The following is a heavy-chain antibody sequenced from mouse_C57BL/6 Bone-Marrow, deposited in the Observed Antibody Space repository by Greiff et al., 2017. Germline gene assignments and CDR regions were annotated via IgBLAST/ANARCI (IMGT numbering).Heavy chain of an antibody. CDR1: GYTFTSYW. CDR2: IHPNSGST. CDR3: ARSTGTRYFDV. V-gene: IGHV1-64*01. J-gene: IGHJ1*03. Sequence: VQLQQSGAELVKPGASVKLSCKASGYTFTSYWMHWVKQRPGQGLEWIGMIHPNSGSTNYNEKVKSKATLTVDKSSSTAYMQLSSLTSEDSAVYYCARSTGTRYFDVWGTGTTVTVSS. D-gene: IGHD4-1*02.